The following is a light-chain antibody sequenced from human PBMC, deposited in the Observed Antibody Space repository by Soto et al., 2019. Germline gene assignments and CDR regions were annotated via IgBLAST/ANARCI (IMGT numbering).Light chain of an antibody. CDR1: QSVSRNY. V-gene: IGKV3-20*01. CDR3: HQYGSTPLT. CDR2: GAS. Sequence: EIGLTQSPGTLSLSPGGRATLSCRASQSVSRNYVAWYQQKPGQAPRLLIYGASSRASGIPDRFSGSGSGADFTLSITRLEPEDVALYYCHQYGSTPLTFGGGTKVEIK. J-gene: IGKJ4*01.